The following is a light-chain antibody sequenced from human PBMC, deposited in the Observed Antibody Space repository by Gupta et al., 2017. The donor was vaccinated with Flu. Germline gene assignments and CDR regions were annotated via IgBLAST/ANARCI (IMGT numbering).Light chain of an antibody. CDR2: DVS. CDR1: TSDVGGYNS. J-gene: IGLJ2*01. Sequence: QSALTQPASVSGSPGQSITISCTGTTSDVGGYNSVSWYQQRPGTAPKLMSYDVSNRPSGISNRFSGSKSGNTASPTISGLQAEDEADYDGCSYTTGSTIVVAFGGGTKLTVL. V-gene: IGLV2-14*01. CDR3: CSYTTGSTIVVA.